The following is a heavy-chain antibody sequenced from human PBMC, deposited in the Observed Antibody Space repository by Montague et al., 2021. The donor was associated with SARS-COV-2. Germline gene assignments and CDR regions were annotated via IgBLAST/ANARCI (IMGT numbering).Heavy chain of an antibody. J-gene: IGHJ5*02. Sequence: SETLSLTCTVSGGSISSFYWSWFRQPPGKGLEWIGYISDSGSTNYNPSLTSQVTMSVDTSTNQFSLKVNSVTAAATAVYYCARHCSATLPAVSWGQGTLVTVSS. CDR3: ARHCSATLPAVS. D-gene: IGHD2-15*01. CDR2: ISDSGST. V-gene: IGHV4-59*08. CDR1: GGSISSFY.